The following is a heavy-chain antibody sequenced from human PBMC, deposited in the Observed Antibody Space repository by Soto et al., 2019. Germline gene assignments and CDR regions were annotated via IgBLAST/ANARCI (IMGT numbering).Heavy chain of an antibody. CDR1: GFTFSSYG. CDR2: ISYDGSNK. Sequence: RRLSCAASGFTFSSYGMHWVRQAPGKGLEWVAVISYDGSNKYYADSVKGRFTISRDNSKNTLYLQMNSLRAEDTAVYYCAKNFYSSSYHITYYYYYGMDVWGQGTTVTVSS. V-gene: IGHV3-30*18. CDR3: AKNFYSSSYHITYYYYYGMDV. D-gene: IGHD6-6*01. J-gene: IGHJ6*02.